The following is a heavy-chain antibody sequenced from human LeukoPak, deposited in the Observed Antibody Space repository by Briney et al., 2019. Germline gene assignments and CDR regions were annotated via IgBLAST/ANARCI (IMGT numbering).Heavy chain of an antibody. CDR3: ARTQYYYDSSGYYLGSDY. CDR1: GGSISSSSYY. Sequence: SETLSLTCTVSGGSISSSSYYWGWIRQPPGKGLEWIGYIYYSGSTSSNPSLRSRMTISVDTSKNQFSLRLRSVTAADTAVYYCARTQYYYDSSGYYLGSDYWGQGTLVTVSS. V-gene: IGHV4-30-4*08. CDR2: IYYSGST. J-gene: IGHJ4*02. D-gene: IGHD3-22*01.